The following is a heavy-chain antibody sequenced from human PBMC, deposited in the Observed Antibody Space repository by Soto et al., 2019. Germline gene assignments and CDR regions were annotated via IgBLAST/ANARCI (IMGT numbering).Heavy chain of an antibody. J-gene: IGHJ4*02. CDR1: GGSISSGGYY. Sequence: QVQLQESGPGLVKPSQTLSLTCTVSGGSISSGGYYWSWIRQHPGKGLEWIGYIYYGGSTYYTPSLKSRVTISVDTSKNQFSLKLSSVTAADTAVYYCARGNYDSSGYRFDYWGQGTLVTVSS. V-gene: IGHV4-31*03. CDR2: IYYGGST. D-gene: IGHD3-22*01. CDR3: ARGNYDSSGYRFDY.